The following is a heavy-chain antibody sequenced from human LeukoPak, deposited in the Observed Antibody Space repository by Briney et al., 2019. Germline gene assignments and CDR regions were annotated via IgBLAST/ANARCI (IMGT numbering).Heavy chain of an antibody. Sequence: QPGGSLRLSCAASGFTFSSYEMNWVRQAPGKGLEWVSYISSSGSTICYADSVKGRFTISRDNAKNSLYLQMNSLRAEDMALYYCAKSLDSSGYSSDAFDIWGQGTMVTVSS. CDR3: AKSLDSSGYSSDAFDI. D-gene: IGHD3-22*01. J-gene: IGHJ3*02. V-gene: IGHV3-48*03. CDR1: GFTFSSYE. CDR2: ISSSGSTI.